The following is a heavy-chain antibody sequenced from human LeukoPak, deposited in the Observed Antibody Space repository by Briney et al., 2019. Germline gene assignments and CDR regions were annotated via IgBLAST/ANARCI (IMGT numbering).Heavy chain of an antibody. CDR1: GYIFTDYS. Sequence: ASVKVSCKASGYIFTDYSMHWVRQAPGQGLEWMGWISPNSGATNYAQNFQGRVTMTRDTSISTAYMELSRLGPDDTAVYYCATSRVRLYYFDLWGQGTLVTVSS. CDR2: ISPNSGAT. CDR3: ATSRVRLYYFDL. V-gene: IGHV1-2*02. D-gene: IGHD5/OR15-5a*01. J-gene: IGHJ4*02.